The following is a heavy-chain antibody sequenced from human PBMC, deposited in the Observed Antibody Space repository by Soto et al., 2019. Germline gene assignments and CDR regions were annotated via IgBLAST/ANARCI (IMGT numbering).Heavy chain of an antibody. CDR1: GFTFSSYG. J-gene: IGHJ6*02. D-gene: IGHD3-22*01. CDR3: ANDLAYDVGSGDYYYCLDV. Sequence: QVQLVESGGGVVQPGRSLRLSCAASGFTFSSYGMHWVRQAPGKGLEWVAVISYDGSNKYYADSVKGRFTISRDNSKNTLSLQVNRLRAEDKAVDYCANDLAYDVGSGDYYYCLDVWGQGTTVTVSS. CDR2: ISYDGSNK. V-gene: IGHV3-30*18.